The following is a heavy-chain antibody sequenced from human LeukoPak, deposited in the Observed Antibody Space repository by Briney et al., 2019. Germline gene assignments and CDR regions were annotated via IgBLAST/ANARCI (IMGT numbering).Heavy chain of an antibody. CDR1: GYSFVSYS. CDR3: ARHMIGSVIPIDD. V-gene: IGHV5-51*01. Sequence: GESLKISCKGSGYSFVSYSIGWVRQMPGKGLEWMGIIYPDGSDPRYSPSFQGQVTISADKSISTAYLQWSSLKASDTAMYYCARHMIGSVIPIDDWGQGTLVTVSS. CDR2: IYPDGSDP. D-gene: IGHD3-22*01. J-gene: IGHJ4*02.